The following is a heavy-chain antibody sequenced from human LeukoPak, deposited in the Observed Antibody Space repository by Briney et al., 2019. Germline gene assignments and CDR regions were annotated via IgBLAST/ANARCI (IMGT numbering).Heavy chain of an antibody. CDR1: GGSISSYY. Sequence: SETLSLTCTVSGGSISSYYWSWIRQPAGKGLEWIGRIYTSGSTNYNPSLKSRVTMSVDTSKKQFSLKLSSVTAADTAVYYCARDLGRITIFGVVTRPDWFDPWGQGTLVTVSS. CDR3: ARDLGRITIFGVVTRPDWFDP. V-gene: IGHV4-4*07. J-gene: IGHJ5*02. D-gene: IGHD3-3*01. CDR2: IYTSGST.